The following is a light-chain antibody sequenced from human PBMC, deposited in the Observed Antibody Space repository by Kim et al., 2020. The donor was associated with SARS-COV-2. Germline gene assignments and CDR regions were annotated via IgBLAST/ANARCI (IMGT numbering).Light chain of an antibody. CDR3: QAWDSSTGVV. CDR2: QDS. J-gene: IGLJ2*01. Sequence: VSPGQTASITCSGDKLGDKYACWYQQKPGQSPVLVIYQDSKRPAGIPERFSGSNSGNTATLTISGTQAMDEADYYCQAWDSSTGVVFGGGTQLTVL. CDR1: KLGDKY. V-gene: IGLV3-1*01.